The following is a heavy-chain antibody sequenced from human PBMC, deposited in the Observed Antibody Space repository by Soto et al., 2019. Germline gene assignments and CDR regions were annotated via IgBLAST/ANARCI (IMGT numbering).Heavy chain of an antibody. D-gene: IGHD5-12*01. Sequence: SETLSLTCTVSGGSISSGGFYWNWIRQHPGKGLEWIGYISYSGNTYYNPSLKSRVTISVDTSKNQFSLNLSSVTAADTAVYYCTRGVARWGQGTLVTVSS. J-gene: IGHJ4*02. CDR1: GGSISSGGFY. V-gene: IGHV4-31*03. CDR2: ISYSGNT. CDR3: TRGVAR.